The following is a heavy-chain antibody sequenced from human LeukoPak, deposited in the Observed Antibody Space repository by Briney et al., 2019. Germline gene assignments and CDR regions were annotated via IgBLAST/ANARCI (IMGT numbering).Heavy chain of an antibody. J-gene: IGHJ4*02. V-gene: IGHV4-59*01. Sequence: SETLSLTCTVSGGSISSYYWSWIRQPPGKGLEWIGYIYYSGSTNYNPSLKSRVTISVDTSKNQFSLKPSSVTAADTAVYYCAREGNSEYFDYWGQGTLVTVSS. CDR3: AREGNSEYFDY. D-gene: IGHD4-23*01. CDR2: IYYSGST. CDR1: GGSISSYY.